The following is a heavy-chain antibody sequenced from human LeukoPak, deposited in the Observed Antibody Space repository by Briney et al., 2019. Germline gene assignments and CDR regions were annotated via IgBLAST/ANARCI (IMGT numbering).Heavy chain of an antibody. CDR2: ISGSGGTT. CDR1: GFTFSSYA. D-gene: IGHD3-3*01. CDR3: AKEISYYDFSAP. J-gene: IGHJ5*02. Sequence: GGSLRLSCAASGFTFSSYALSWVRQAPGKGLDWVSAISGSGGTTYYADSVKGRFTISRDNSKNTLYLQLNSLRAEDTAVYYCAKEISYYDFSAPWGQGILVIVSS. V-gene: IGHV3-23*01.